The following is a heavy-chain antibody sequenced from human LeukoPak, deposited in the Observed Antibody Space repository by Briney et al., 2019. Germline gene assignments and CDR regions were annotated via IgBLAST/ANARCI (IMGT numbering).Heavy chain of an antibody. CDR3: ATGSYVS. CDR1: GFTFSSYS. Sequence: GGSLRLSCAASGFTFSSYSMNWVRQAPEKGLEWVGRTKNKANSYTTEYAASVKGRFTISRDDSKNSLYLQLNSLKTEDTAVYYCATGSYVSWGQGTLVTVSS. V-gene: IGHV3-72*01. D-gene: IGHD1-26*01. CDR2: TKNKANSYTT. J-gene: IGHJ5*02.